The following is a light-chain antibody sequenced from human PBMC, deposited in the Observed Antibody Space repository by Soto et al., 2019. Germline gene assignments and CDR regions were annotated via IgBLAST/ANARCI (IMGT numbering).Light chain of an antibody. J-gene: IGLJ1*01. CDR1: SGSIASNY. CDR2: EDN. Sequence: NFMLTQPHSVSESPGKTVTISCTRSSGSIASNYVQWYQQRPGSAPTTVIYEDNQRPSGVPDRFSVSIDSSSNSASLTISGLKTEDEADYYCQSYDSSNQGVFGTGTKLTVL. V-gene: IGLV6-57*03. CDR3: QSYDSSNQGV.